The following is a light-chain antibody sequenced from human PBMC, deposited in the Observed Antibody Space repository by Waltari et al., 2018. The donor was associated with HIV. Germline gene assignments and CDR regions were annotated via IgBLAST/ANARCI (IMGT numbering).Light chain of an antibody. CDR3: SSYADSDTPVV. CDR1: SSDVGAYNY. V-gene: IGLV2-8*01. Sequence: QSALAQPPSASGSAGQSVTISCTGTSSDVGAYNYVSWYQQHPGKSTKLIIYDVTKRPAGVPDRFSGCKAGNTASLTVSGLQGEDEADYYCSSYADSDTPVVFGGGTKLTVL. CDR2: DVT. J-gene: IGLJ2*01.